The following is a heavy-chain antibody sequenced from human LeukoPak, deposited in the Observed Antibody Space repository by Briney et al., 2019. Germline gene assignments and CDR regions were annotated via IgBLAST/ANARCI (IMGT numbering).Heavy chain of an antibody. CDR1: GFTFSNAW. CDR2: IKSKTGGGTT. CDR3: TTDLYSSSWYPTWYYYYMDV. J-gene: IGHJ6*03. Sequence: GGSLRLSCAASGFTFSNAWMSWVRQAPGKGLEWVGRIKSKTGGGTTDYAAPVKGRFTISRDDSKNTLYLQMNSLKTEDTAVYYCTTDLYSSSWYPTWYYYYMDVWGKGTTVTVSS. V-gene: IGHV3-15*01. D-gene: IGHD6-13*01.